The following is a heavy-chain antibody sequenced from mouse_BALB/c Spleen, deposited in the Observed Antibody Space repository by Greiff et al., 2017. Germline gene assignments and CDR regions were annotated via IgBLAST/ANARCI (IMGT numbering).Heavy chain of an antibody. CDR1: GYAFTNYL. D-gene: IGHD1-1*01. V-gene: IGHV1-54*01. CDR3: ARDGYYYGSSYVRYAMDY. Sequence: QVQLKESGAELVRPGTSVKVSCKASGYAFTNYLIEWVKQRPGQGLEWIGVINPGSGGTNYNEKFKGKATLTADKSSSTAYMQLSSLTSVDSAVYFCARDGYYYGSSYVRYAMDYWGQGTSVTVSS. CDR2: INPGSGGT. J-gene: IGHJ4*01.